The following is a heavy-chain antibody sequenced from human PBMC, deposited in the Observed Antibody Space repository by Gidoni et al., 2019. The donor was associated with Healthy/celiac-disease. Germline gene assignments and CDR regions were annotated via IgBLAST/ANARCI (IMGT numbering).Heavy chain of an antibody. J-gene: IGHJ5*02. CDR2: SFYRGST. CDR1: GGSISSGGYY. CDR3: ASTICSSTSCYRGHFWCDP. Sequence: QVQLQESGPGLVQPSQTLSLTCTVSGGSISSGGYYWSWIRQHPGKGREWIGYSFYRGSTYYNPSLKSRFTISVDTSKNQFSLKRSSVTAADTAGYYCASTICSSTSCYRGHFWCDPWGQGTLVTVSS. D-gene: IGHD2-2*01. V-gene: IGHV4-31*03.